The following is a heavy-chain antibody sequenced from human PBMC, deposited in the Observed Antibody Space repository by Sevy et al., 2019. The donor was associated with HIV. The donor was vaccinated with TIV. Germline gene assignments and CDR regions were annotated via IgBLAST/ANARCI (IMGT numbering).Heavy chain of an antibody. CDR3: ARGLLHCSSTSCYDAEYYFDY. CDR1: GYTFTSYD. V-gene: IGHV1-8*01. J-gene: IGHJ4*02. Sequence: ASVKVSCKASGYTFTSYDINWVRQATGQGLEWMGWMNPNGGNTGYAQKFQGRVTMTRNTSISTAYMELSSLRSEDTAVYYCARGLLHCSSTSCYDAEYYFDYWGQGTLVTVSS. CDR2: MNPNGGNT. D-gene: IGHD2-2*01.